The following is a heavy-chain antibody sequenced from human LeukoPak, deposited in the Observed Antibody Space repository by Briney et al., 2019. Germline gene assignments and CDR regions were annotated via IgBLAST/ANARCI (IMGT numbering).Heavy chain of an antibody. CDR1: GGTFSSYT. J-gene: IGHJ4*02. Sequence: GASVKVSCKASGGTFSSYTISWVRQAPGQGLEWMGRIIPILGIANYALKFQGRVTITADKSTSTAYMELSSLRSEDTAVYYCARDHTPEGPSHPIDYWGQGTLVTVSS. CDR3: ARDHTPEGPSHPIDY. V-gene: IGHV1-69*04. CDR2: IIPILGIA.